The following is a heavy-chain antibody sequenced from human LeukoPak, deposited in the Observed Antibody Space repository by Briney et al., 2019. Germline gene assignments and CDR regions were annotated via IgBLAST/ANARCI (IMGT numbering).Heavy chain of an antibody. V-gene: IGHV1-3*01. CDR1: GYTFTSYA. CDR3: ARDRCSSTSCYLDY. Sequence: ASVKVSCKASGYTFTSYAMHWVRQAPGQRLEWMGWINAGNGNTKYSQKFQGRVTITRDTSASTAYMELSSLRSEDTAVYYCARDRCSSTSCYLDYWGQGTLVTVPS. D-gene: IGHD2-2*01. CDR2: INAGNGNT. J-gene: IGHJ4*02.